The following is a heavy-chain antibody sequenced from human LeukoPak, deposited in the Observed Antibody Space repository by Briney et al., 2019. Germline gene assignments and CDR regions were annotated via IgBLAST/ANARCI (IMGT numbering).Heavy chain of an antibody. Sequence: SVKVSCKASGGTFSSYAISWVRQAPGQGLEWMGGIIPIFGTANYAQKFQGRVTITTDESTSTAYMELSSLRSEDTAVYYCARGGFDSRWAFDIWGQGTMVTVSS. D-gene: IGHD3-9*01. CDR1: GGTFSSYA. CDR2: IIPIFGTA. CDR3: ARGGFDSRWAFDI. J-gene: IGHJ3*02. V-gene: IGHV1-69*05.